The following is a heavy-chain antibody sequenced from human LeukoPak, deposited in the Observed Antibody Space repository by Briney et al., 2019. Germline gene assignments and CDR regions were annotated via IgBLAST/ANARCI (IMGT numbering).Heavy chain of an antibody. CDR2: INHSGST. Sequence: PSETLSLTCTVSGGSMSSGDYYYTWIRQPPGKGLEWIGEINHSGSTNYNPSLKSRVTISVDTSKNQFSLKLSSVTAADTAVYYCARPPLRYSSRTPFDYWGQGTLVTVSS. V-gene: IGHV4-39*07. J-gene: IGHJ4*02. CDR3: ARPPLRYSSRTPFDY. D-gene: IGHD6-13*01. CDR1: GGSMSSGDYY.